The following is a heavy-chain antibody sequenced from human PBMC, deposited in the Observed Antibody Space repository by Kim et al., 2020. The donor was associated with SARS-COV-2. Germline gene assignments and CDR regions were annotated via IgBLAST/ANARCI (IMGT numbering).Heavy chain of an antibody. CDR1: GDSFSPSY. Sequence: SETLSLTCTVSGDSFSPSYWSWIRQPPGKGLEWIGYIFNTGGTNYNPSIYNPSLKSRVTISVDTSNNQFSLELNSVTAADTASYFCAWGGGSGFHIDYWGRGTLVTVPA. D-gene: IGHD3-22*01. CDR3: AWGGGSGFHIDY. V-gene: IGHV4-59*13. J-gene: IGHJ4*02. CDR2: IFNTGGT.